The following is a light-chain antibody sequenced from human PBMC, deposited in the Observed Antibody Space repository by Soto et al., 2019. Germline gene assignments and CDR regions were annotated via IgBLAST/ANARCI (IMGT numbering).Light chain of an antibody. CDR3: QQYINTPRT. CDR2: WAS. CDR1: QSVLSSSNDKNY. V-gene: IGKV4-1*01. Sequence: VMTQSPYSLPASLGEGATITFMSSQSVLSSSNDKNYLAWYQQKPGQAPKLLIYWASTRESGVPDRFSGSGSGTEFTLTISSLQAEDVAVYYCQQYINTPRTFGQGTKVDIK. J-gene: IGKJ1*01.